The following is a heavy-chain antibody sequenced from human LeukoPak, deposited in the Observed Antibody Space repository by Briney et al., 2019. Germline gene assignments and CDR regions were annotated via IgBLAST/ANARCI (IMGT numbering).Heavy chain of an antibody. D-gene: IGHD3-3*01. V-gene: IGHV4-31*03. CDR1: DVSINSGDYY. CDR3: ARDLLDEGAFDI. CDR2: ISYSGRT. J-gene: IGHJ3*02. Sequence: PSETLSLTCTVSDVSINSGDYYWSWIRQLPRKGLEWIGSISYSGRTYYNPSLKSRITVSADTSRNQFSLNLTSVTAADTALYYCARDLLDEGAFDIWGQGTMVTVSS.